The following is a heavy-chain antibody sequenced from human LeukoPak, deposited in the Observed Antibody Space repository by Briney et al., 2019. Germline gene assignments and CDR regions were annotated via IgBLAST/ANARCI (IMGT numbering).Heavy chain of an antibody. CDR3: ATTPALAVAATLDPKE. D-gene: IGHD6-19*01. CDR1: GGSISSSSYY. Sequence: PSETLSLTCTVSGGSISSSSYYWGGIRQPPGKGLEWIGSIYYSGSTYYNPSLKSRVTISVDTSKNQFSLKVSSVTAADTAVYYCATTPALAVAATLDPKEWGQGTLVTVSS. V-gene: IGHV4-39*01. J-gene: IGHJ4*02. CDR2: IYYSGST.